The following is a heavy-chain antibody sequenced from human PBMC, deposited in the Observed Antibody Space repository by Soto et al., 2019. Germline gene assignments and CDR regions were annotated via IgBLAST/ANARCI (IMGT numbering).Heavy chain of an antibody. CDR3: VRPRPSGENFGMDV. J-gene: IGHJ6*02. CDR1: GLTVSHNY. CDR2: LYTEGTT. V-gene: IGHV3-53*01. Sequence: EVQLVESGGGLIQPGGSLRLSCVASGLTVSHNYMAWVRQAPEMGLEWVSILYTEGTTYYADSVKGRFTISIDSSKNTLFLQMDSLRAEDTAVYYCVRPRPSGENFGMDVWGQGTTVTVSS. D-gene: IGHD3-16*01.